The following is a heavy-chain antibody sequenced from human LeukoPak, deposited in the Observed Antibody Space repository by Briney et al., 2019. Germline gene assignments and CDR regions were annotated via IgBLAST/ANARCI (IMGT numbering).Heavy chain of an antibody. CDR3: AKPGYCSGGSCSWYYYGMDV. J-gene: IGHJ6*02. D-gene: IGHD2-15*01. Sequence: GGSLRLSCAASGFTFNTYAMSWVRQAPGKGLEWVSASSGSGGGTYYADSVKGRFTISRDNSKNTLYLQMDSLRAEDTAVYYCAKPGYCSGGSCSWYYYGMDVWGQGTTVTVSS. CDR1: GFTFNTYA. CDR2: SSGSGGGT. V-gene: IGHV3-23*01.